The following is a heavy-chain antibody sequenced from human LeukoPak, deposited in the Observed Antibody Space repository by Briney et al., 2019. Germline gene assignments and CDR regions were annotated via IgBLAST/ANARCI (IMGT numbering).Heavy chain of an antibody. D-gene: IGHD6-6*01. J-gene: IGHJ6*02. Sequence: GGSLRLSCAASGFTFSNAWMSWVRQAPGKGLEWVGRIKSKTDGGTTDYAAPVKGRFSISRDDSKNSLYLQMNSLKTEDTAVYYCGRGGYSSSSFYGMDVWGQGTTVTVSS. CDR2: IKSKTDGGTT. V-gene: IGHV3-15*01. CDR1: GFTFSNAW. CDR3: GRGGYSSSSFYGMDV.